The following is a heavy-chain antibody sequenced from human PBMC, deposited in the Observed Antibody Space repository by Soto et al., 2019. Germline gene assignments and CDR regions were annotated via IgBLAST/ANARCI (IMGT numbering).Heavy chain of an antibody. CDR3: ARGPDIVVVPAAEPGDWFDP. CDR1: GGSFSGYY. V-gene: IGHV4-34*01. D-gene: IGHD2-2*01. Sequence: SETLSLTCAVYGGSFSGYYWSWIRQPPGKGLEWIGEINHSGSTNYNPSLKSRVTISVDTSKNQFSLKLSSVTAADTAVYYCARGPDIVVVPAAEPGDWFDPWGQGTLVTSPQ. CDR2: INHSGST. J-gene: IGHJ5*02.